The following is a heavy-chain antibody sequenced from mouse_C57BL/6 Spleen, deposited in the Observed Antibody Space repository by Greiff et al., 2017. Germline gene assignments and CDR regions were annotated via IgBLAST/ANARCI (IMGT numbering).Heavy chain of an antibody. D-gene: IGHD3-2*02. CDR2: ISDGGSYT. J-gene: IGHJ2*01. Sequence: EVQRVESGGGLVKPGGSLKLSCAASGFTFSSYAMSWVRQTPEKRLEWVATISDGGSYTYYPDNVKGRFTISRDNAKNNLYLQMSHLKSEDTAMYYCAREGAQATFDYWGQGTTLTVSS. V-gene: IGHV5-4*01. CDR3: AREGAQATFDY. CDR1: GFTFSSYA.